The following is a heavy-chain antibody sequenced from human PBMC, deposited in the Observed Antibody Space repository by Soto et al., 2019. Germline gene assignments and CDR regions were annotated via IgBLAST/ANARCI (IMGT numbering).Heavy chain of an antibody. V-gene: IGHV3-30-3*01. CDR3: ARDYGPQLENNWFDP. J-gene: IGHJ5*02. D-gene: IGHD6-13*01. CDR1: GFTFSSYA. Sequence: QVQLVESGGGVVQPGRSLRLSCAASGFTFSSYAMHWVRQAPGKGLEWVAVISYDGSNKYYADSVKGRFTITRDNSKNTLYLQMNSLRAEDTAVYYCARDYGPQLENNWFDPWGQGTLVTVSS. CDR2: ISYDGSNK.